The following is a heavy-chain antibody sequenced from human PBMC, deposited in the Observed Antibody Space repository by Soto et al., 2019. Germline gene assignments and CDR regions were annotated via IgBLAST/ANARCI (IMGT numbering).Heavy chain of an antibody. CDR2: IYHTGNT. Sequence: SETLSHTCTVSGGSISNSRYYWAWIRQPPGKGLEWIGSIYHTGNTYCNPPLRSRVTISVDTSKNQFSLKLTSVTAADTAVYYCAATPRYWGQGTLVTVSS. J-gene: IGHJ4*02. V-gene: IGHV4-39*01. CDR1: GGSISNSRYY. CDR3: AATPRY.